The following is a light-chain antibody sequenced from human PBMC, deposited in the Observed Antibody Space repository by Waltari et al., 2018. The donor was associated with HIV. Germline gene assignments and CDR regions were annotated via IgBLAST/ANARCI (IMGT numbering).Light chain of an antibody. CDR1: NSNTGSNT. J-gene: IGLJ1*01. Sequence: QSVLTQPPSASGTPGQWVTISCSGGNSNTGSNTVNWYRQLPGTAPKLLIYSDNQRPSGVPDRISGSKSGTSASLAISGLQSEDEADYYCATWDDSLGTYVFGTATKVTVL. V-gene: IGLV1-44*01. CDR2: SDN. CDR3: ATWDDSLGTYV.